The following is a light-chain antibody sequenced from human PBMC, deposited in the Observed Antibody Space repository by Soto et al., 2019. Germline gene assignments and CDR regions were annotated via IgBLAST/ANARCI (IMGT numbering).Light chain of an antibody. Sequence: QSVLSQPPSASGTPGQRVTISCSGSSSNIGSNYVYWYQQLPETAPKLLIYRTHQRPSGVPDRFSASKSDTSASLVISGLRSEDEAAYYCAAWDDSLRGPVLFGGGTKLTVL. CDR1: SSNIGSNY. CDR2: RTH. J-gene: IGLJ2*01. CDR3: AAWDDSLRGPVL. V-gene: IGLV1-47*01.